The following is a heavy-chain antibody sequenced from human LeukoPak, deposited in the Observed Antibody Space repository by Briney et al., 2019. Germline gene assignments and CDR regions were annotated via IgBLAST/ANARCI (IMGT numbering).Heavy chain of an antibody. CDR2: INPNSGGT. D-gene: IGHD3-10*01. J-gene: IGHJ5*02. CDR3: ARDYMTRQYYYGSGSGWFDP. V-gene: IGHV1-2*02. CDR1: GYTFTGYY. Sequence: ASVKVSCKASGYTFTGYYMHWVRQAPGQGLEWMGWINPNSGGTNYAQKFQGRVTMTRDTSISTAYMELSRLRSDDTAVYYCARDYMTRQYYYGSGSGWFDPWGQGTLVTVPS.